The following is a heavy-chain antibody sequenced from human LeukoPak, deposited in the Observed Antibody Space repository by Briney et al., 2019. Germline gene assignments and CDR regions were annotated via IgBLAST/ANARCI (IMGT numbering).Heavy chain of an antibody. J-gene: IGHJ3*02. Sequence: PGGSLRLSCAASGFIVSSNYMSWVHRAPGKGLEWVSVIYSGGTTYYADSVKGRFTISRDNSNNTLYLQMNSLRAEDTAVYYCARGPVTRFEIWGQGTMVTVSS. CDR3: ARGPVTRFEI. CDR2: IYSGGTT. CDR1: GFIVSSNY. D-gene: IGHD4-17*01. V-gene: IGHV3-53*01.